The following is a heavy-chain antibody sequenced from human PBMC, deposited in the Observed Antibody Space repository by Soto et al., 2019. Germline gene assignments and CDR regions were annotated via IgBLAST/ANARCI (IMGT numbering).Heavy chain of an antibody. D-gene: IGHD2-8*01. J-gene: IGHJ6*02. CDR2: INPKSGGT. CDR3: ARGDSTDCSNGVCSFFYNHDMDV. Sequence: SVKVSCKASGYSFTDYHIHWVRQAPGQGLEWLGRINPKSGGTSTAQKFQGWVTMTTDTSISTASMELTRLTSDDTAIYYCARGDSTDCSNGVCSFFYNHDMDVWGQGTTVTVSS. CDR1: GYSFTDYH. V-gene: IGHV1-2*04.